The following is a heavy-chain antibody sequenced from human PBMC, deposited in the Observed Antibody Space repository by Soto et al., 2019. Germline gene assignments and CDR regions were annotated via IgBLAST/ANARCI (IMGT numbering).Heavy chain of an antibody. CDR2: SRNKANSYTT. D-gene: IGHD1-26*01. CDR3: ARVVGPYSGSQTVDY. J-gene: IGHJ4*02. V-gene: IGHV3-72*01. Sequence: EVQLVESGGGLVQPGGSLRLSCAASGFTFSDHYMDWVRQAPGKGLEWVGRSRNKANSYTTAYAASVRGRFTISRDDSKNSLYLQMNRLKTEDTAVYYCARVVGPYSGSQTVDYWGQGTLVTVSS. CDR1: GFTFSDHY.